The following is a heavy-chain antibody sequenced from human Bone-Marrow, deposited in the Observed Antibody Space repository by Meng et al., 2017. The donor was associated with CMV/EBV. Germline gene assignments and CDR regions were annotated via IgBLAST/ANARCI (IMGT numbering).Heavy chain of an antibody. D-gene: IGHD2-2*01. V-gene: IGHV3-21*01. CDR2: ISSSSSYI. J-gene: IGHJ6*02. CDR1: GFTFSSYS. Sequence: GESLKISCAASGFTFSSYSMNWVRQAPGKGLEWVSSISSSSSYIYYADSVKGRFTISRDNAKNSLYLQMNSLRAEDTAVYYCARDFTRVVVPAANPSHGMDVWGQGTTVTVSS. CDR3: ARDFTRVVVPAANPSHGMDV.